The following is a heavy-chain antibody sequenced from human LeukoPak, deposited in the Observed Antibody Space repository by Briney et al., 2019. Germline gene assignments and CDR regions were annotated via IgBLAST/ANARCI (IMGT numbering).Heavy chain of an antibody. J-gene: IGHJ4*02. Sequence: SETLSLTCAVSGYSISSGYYWGWIRQPPGKGLEWIGSIYHSGSTYYNPSLKSRVTISVDTSKNQFSLKLSSVTAADTAVYYCARHTNYYDSSGYALAYYFDYWGQGTLVTVSS. CDR2: IYHSGST. D-gene: IGHD3-22*01. CDR3: ARHTNYYDSSGYALAYYFDY. CDR1: GYSISSGYY. V-gene: IGHV4-38-2*01.